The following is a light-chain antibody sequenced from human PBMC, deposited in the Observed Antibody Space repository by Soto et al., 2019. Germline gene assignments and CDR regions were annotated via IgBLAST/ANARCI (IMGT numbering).Light chain of an antibody. J-gene: IGLJ1*01. V-gene: IGLV2-14*01. CDR2: EVS. CDR3: SSYTSSSTYV. Sequence: QSVLTQPASVSGSAGQSITISCTGTSSDVGGYNYVSWYKQHPRKAPKLMIYEVSNRPSGVSNRYSGSKSGNTASLTISGLQAEDEADYYCSSYTSSSTYVFGTGTKVTVL. CDR1: SSDVGGYNY.